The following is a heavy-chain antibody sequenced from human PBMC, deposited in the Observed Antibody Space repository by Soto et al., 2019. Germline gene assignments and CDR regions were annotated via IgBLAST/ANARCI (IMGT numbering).Heavy chain of an antibody. D-gene: IGHD6-13*01. Sequence: PSETLSLTCTVSGGSISSSSYYWSWIRQPPGKGLDWIGYIYYSGSAYYNPSLKSRVTISVDTSKNQFSLKLSSVTAADTAVYYCARGTAAAGTDWFDPWGQGTLVTVSS. CDR1: GGSISSSSYY. V-gene: IGHV4-30-4*01. CDR3: ARGTAAAGTDWFDP. CDR2: IYYSGSA. J-gene: IGHJ5*02.